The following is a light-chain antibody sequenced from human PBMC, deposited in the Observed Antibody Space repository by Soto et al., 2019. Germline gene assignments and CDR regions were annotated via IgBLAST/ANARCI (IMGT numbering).Light chain of an antibody. V-gene: IGKV3-15*01. J-gene: IGKJ4*01. CDR3: QQYNNWPPLT. CDR2: GAS. CDR1: QSVSSN. Sequence: EIVMTQSPATLSVSPGERATLSCRASQSVSSNLAWYQQKPGQAPRLLIYGASTRATGIPARFSGSGSGTEFTLTISSLLSEDFAVYYCQQYNNWPPLTFGGGNKVEIK.